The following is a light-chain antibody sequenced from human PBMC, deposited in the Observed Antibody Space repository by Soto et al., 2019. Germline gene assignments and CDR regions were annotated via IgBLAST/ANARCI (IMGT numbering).Light chain of an antibody. J-gene: IGLJ3*02. CDR3: ETWDSNTRV. V-gene: IGLV4-60*02. Sequence: QSVLTQSSSASASLGSSVKLTCTLSSGHSSYIIAWHQQQPGKAPRYLMKLEDSENYNKGSGVPDRFSGSSSGADRYLTISNLQFEDEADYYCETWDSNTRVFGGGTKLTVL. CDR1: SGHSSYI. CDR2: LEDSENY.